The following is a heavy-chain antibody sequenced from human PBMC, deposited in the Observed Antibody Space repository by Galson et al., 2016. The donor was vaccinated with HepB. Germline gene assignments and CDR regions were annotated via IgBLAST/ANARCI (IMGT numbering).Heavy chain of an antibody. D-gene: IGHD2/OR15-2a*01. CDR2: DSMDGRRK. V-gene: IGHV3-30*18. CDR1: GFIFRGYG. J-gene: IGHJ4*02. Sequence: SLRLSCAGSGFIFRGYGMHWVRQAPGKGLEWVAADSMDGRRKFYADSVRGRFTISRDNSNNMLFLQMDSLRPGDTAVYYCAKRHEYCPPVGCSVDYWGQGTLVSASS. CDR3: AKRHEYCPPVGCSVDY.